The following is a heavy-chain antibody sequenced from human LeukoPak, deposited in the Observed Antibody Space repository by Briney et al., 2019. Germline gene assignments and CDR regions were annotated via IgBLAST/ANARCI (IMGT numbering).Heavy chain of an antibody. J-gene: IGHJ3*01. D-gene: IGHD6-19*01. CDR2: ITSGGDT. CDR1: GFTFSKYD. CDR3: VRGGPLAGHAFDV. Sequence: PGGSLRLSCAGSGFTFSKYDMHWVRQATGRGLEWVSDITSGGDTHYQGSVKGRFIISRDNAKNSFYLEMNSLRVGDTAVYYCVRGGPLAGHAFDVWGRGTLVTVS. V-gene: IGHV3-13*04.